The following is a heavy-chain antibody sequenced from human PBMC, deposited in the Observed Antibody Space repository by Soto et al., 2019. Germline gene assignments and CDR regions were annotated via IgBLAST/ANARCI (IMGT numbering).Heavy chain of an antibody. CDR3: ARGSGYSSSWPLDY. J-gene: IGHJ4*02. D-gene: IGHD6-13*01. V-gene: IGHV1-69*02. CDR1: GGTFSSYT. Sequence: SVKVSCKASGGTFSSYTISWVRQAPGQGLEWMGRIIPILGIANYAQKFQGRVTITADKSTSTAYMELSSLRSEDTAVYYCARGSGYSSSWPLDYWGQGTLVTVSS. CDR2: IIPILGIA.